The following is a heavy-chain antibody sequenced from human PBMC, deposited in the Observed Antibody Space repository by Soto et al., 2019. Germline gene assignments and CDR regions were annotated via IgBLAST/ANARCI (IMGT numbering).Heavy chain of an antibody. D-gene: IGHD6-13*01. CDR1: GFTFSSYS. V-gene: IGHV3-48*02. Sequence: AGGSLRLSCAASGFTFSSYSMNWVRQAPGKGLEWVSYISSSSSTIYYADSVKGRFTISRDNAKNSLYLQMNSLRDEDTAVYYCARGLEWSSSPGGMDVWGQGTTVTVSS. CDR3: ARGLEWSSSPGGMDV. CDR2: ISSSSSTI. J-gene: IGHJ6*02.